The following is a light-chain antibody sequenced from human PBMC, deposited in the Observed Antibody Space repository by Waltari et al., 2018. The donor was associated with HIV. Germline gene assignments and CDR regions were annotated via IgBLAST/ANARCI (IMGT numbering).Light chain of an antibody. Sequence: QSVLTQPPSASGTPGQRVTISCSGSSSNIGSKYVYWYQQVPGTAPKLLTYRKNRRPSGGPDRFAGSNSGTSASRAISGLRSEDEADYYCEAWDDSLSAFYVFGTGTKVTVL. CDR1: SSNIGSKY. CDR3: EAWDDSLSAFYV. CDR2: RKN. V-gene: IGLV1-47*01. J-gene: IGLJ1*01.